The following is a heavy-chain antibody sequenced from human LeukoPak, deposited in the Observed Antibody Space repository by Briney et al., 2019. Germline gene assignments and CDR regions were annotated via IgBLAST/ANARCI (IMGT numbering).Heavy chain of an antibody. D-gene: IGHD3-22*01. J-gene: IGHJ4*02. Sequence: SETLSLTCAVYGGSFSGYYWSWIRQPPGKGLEWIGEINHSGSTNYNPSLKSRVTISVDTSKNQFSLKLSSVTAADTAVYYCARGMYDSSGYYSTDFDYWGQGTLVTVSS. V-gene: IGHV4-34*01. CDR1: GGSFSGYY. CDR2: INHSGST. CDR3: ARGMYDSSGYYSTDFDY.